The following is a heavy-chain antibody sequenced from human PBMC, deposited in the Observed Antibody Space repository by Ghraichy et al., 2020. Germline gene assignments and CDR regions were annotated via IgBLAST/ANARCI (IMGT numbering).Heavy chain of an antibody. V-gene: IGHV3-30*02. Sequence: GGSLRLSCAASGFTFSSYGMHWVRQAPGKGLEWVAFIRYDGSNKYYADSVKGRFTISRDNSKNTLYLQMNSLRAEDTAVYYCAKLLQMATIAPFDYWGQGTLVTVSS. J-gene: IGHJ4*02. D-gene: IGHD5-24*01. CDR2: IRYDGSNK. CDR3: AKLLQMATIAPFDY. CDR1: GFTFSSYG.